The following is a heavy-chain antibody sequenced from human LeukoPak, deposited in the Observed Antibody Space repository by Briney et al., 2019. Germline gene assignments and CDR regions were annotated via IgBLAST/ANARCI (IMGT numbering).Heavy chain of an antibody. CDR2: IYTSGST. CDR3: ARDSSTTVTTGGFPDY. Sequence: SETLPLTCTVSGGSISSYYWSWIRQPAGKGLEWTGRIYTSGSTNYNPSLKSRVTMSVDTSKNQFSLKLSSVTAADTAVYYCARDSSTTVTTGGFPDYWGQGTLVTVSS. CDR1: GGSISSYY. D-gene: IGHD4-17*01. V-gene: IGHV4-4*07. J-gene: IGHJ4*02.